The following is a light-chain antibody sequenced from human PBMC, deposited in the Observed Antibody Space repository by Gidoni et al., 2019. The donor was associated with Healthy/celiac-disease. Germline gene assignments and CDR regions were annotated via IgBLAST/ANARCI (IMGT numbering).Light chain of an antibody. J-gene: IGKJ3*01. CDR2: AAS. CDR1: QSISSY. CDR3: QQSYSTPH. V-gene: IGKV1-39*01. Sequence: DIQMTQSPSSLSASVGDRVTITCRASQSISSYLNWYQQKPGKAPKLLIYAASSLQSGVPSRFRGSGSGTDFTLTISSLQPEDFATYYCQQSYSTPHFGPGTKVDIK.